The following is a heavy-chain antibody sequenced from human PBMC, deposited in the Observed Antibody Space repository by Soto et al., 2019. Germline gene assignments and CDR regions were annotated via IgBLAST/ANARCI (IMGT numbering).Heavy chain of an antibody. D-gene: IGHD2-21*02. CDR2: MYHSGIT. CDR1: GYSIRSGYF. CDR3: TRDGDGRMTTNPYYYYGMDV. J-gene: IGHJ6*02. V-gene: IGHV4-38-2*02. Sequence: SETLSLTCAVSGYSIRSGYFWGWIRQPPGKGLEWIGSMYHSGITYYNLSLKSRVTISVDTSKNQLSLKLSSATAADTAVYYCTRDGDGRMTTNPYYYYGMDVWGPGITVTVSS.